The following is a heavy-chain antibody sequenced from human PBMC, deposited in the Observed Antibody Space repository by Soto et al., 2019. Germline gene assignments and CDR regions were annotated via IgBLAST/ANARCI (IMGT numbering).Heavy chain of an antibody. CDR3: ARQYSSMLDL. J-gene: IGHJ4*02. CDR2: ISDSGSSI. V-gene: IGHV3-11*01. Sequence: QVQLVESGGGLVKPGGSLRLSCAASGFTFKNHYMTWIRQAPGKGLEWVSYISDSGSSIYYADSVKGRFTISRDNAKNSLLLEMNSLRGEDTAVYYCARQYSSMLDLWGQGTLVTVPS. CDR1: GFTFKNHY. D-gene: IGHD6-13*01.